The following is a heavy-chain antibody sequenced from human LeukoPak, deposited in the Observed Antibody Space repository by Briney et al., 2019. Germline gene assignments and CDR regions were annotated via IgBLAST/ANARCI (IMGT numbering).Heavy chain of an antibody. J-gene: IGHJ4*02. D-gene: IGHD6-13*01. Sequence: GGSLRLSCAASGFTFSSYAMSWVRQAPGKGLEWVSAISGSVGSTYYADSVKGRFTISRDNSKNTLYLQMNSLRAEDTAVYYCARDSIAAAGGDYWGQGTLVTVSS. CDR2: ISGSVGST. CDR3: ARDSIAAAGGDY. V-gene: IGHV3-23*01. CDR1: GFTFSSYA.